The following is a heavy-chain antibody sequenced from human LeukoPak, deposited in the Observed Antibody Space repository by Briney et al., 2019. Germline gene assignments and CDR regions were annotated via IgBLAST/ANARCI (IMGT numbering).Heavy chain of an antibody. V-gene: IGHV3-23*01. CDR1: GFTFSSYA. CDR3: ARPYDSSGYYYY. CDR2: ISGSGGST. Sequence: GGSLRLSCAASGFTFSSYAMSWVRQAPGKGLEWVSAISGSGGSTYYADSVKGRFTISRDNSKNTLYLQMNSLRAEDTAVYYCARPYDSSGYYYYWGQGTLVTVSS. J-gene: IGHJ4*02. D-gene: IGHD3-22*01.